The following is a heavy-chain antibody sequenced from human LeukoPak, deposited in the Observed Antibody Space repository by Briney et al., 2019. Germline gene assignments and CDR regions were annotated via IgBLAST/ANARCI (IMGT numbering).Heavy chain of an antibody. J-gene: IGHJ4*02. V-gene: IGHV3-48*02. CDR2: ISDALI. CDR1: GFTFSSFT. Sequence: GGSLRLSCAASGFTFSSFTMNCVRQAPGKGLEWISYISDALISYADSVKGRFTISRDNAKNSLYLQMNNLRDEDTAVYYCARDLHYALDYWGQGILVTVSS. CDR3: ARDLHYALDY. D-gene: IGHD2-2*01.